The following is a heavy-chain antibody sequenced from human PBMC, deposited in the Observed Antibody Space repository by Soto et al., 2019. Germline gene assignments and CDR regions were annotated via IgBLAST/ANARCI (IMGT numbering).Heavy chain of an antibody. CDR3: ARYDNSGSHGVDI. CDR2: IFYSGST. V-gene: IGHV4-31*03. J-gene: IGHJ3*02. D-gene: IGHD3-22*01. Sequence: QVQLQESGPGLVKPSQTLSLTCTVSGGSISSGGYYWSWIRQHPGKGLEWIGYIFYSGSTYYNPSLKSGVTISVDTSKNQFSLKLSSVTAADTAVYYCARYDNSGSHGVDIWGQGTMVTVSS. CDR1: GGSISSGGYY.